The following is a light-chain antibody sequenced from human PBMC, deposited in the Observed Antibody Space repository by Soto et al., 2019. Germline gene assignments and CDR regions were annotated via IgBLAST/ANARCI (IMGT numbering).Light chain of an antibody. CDR2: AAS. V-gene: IGKV1-9*01. CDR1: QVISTS. CDR3: QQLFDSPIT. J-gene: IGKJ5*01. Sequence: DIQLTQSPSFLSPSIGERATITCRARQVISTSLAWYQVKPGKAPKLLIYAASTLESGVPSRFSATVSGTEFSLTITSLQPEDFATYYCQQLFDSPITSGQGTRLEI.